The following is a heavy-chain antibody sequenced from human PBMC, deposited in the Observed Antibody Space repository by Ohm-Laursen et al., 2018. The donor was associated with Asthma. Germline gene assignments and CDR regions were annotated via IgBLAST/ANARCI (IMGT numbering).Heavy chain of an antibody. CDR2: ISYDGSNK. V-gene: IGHV3-30-3*01. Sequence: SLRLSCAASGFTFSTYTIHWVRQAPGKGLEWLSVISYDGSNKFYADSVKGRFTISRDTSKNTVYLQMNTLRAEDTAVYYCARGLRFLEWLHNWFDPWGQGTLVTVSS. CDR3: ARGLRFLEWLHNWFDP. CDR1: GFTFSTYT. D-gene: IGHD3-3*01. J-gene: IGHJ5*02.